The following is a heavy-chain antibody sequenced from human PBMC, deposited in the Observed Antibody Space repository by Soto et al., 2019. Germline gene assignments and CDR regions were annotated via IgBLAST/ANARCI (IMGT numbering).Heavy chain of an antibody. CDR1: GGTFSNYA. CDR3: ASLPRGYCTTSSCFGYFAY. J-gene: IGHJ4*02. V-gene: IGHV1-69*02. CDR2: IIPLLGIT. D-gene: IGHD2-2*01. Sequence: QVRLVQSGAEVKKPGSSVKVSCKAPGGTFSNYAISWVRQAPGQGLEWMGRIIPLLGITNYAQKCQGRVTITADIFTGTSHMGLSSLRSEDTAVYYCASLPRGYCTTSSCFGYFAYWGQGTQVTVSS.